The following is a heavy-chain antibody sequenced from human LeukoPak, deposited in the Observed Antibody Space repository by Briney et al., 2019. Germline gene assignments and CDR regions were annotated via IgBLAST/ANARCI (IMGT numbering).Heavy chain of an antibody. V-gene: IGHV4-31*03. CDR2: IYYSGNT. CDR1: GVSINSDGYY. J-gene: IGHJ5*02. CDR3: ARRKARAWFDP. Sequence: SQTLSLTCTVSGVSINSDGYYWIWIRQHPGKGLEWIAYIYYSGNTYYNPSLKSRVTISVDTSENHVSLKLSSVTSADTGVYYCARRKARAWFDPWGQGTLVTVSS.